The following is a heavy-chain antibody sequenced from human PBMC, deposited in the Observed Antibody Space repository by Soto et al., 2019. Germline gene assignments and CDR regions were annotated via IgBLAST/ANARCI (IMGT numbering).Heavy chain of an antibody. D-gene: IGHD2-15*01. CDR1: GFTFSSYA. J-gene: IGHJ4*02. V-gene: IGHV3-23*01. CDR2: ISGSGGST. Sequence: GGSLRLSCAASGFTFSSYAMSCVRQAPGKGLEWVSGISGSGGSTDYADSVKGRFTSSRDNSKNSLYLQMNSLRAEDTAVYYCAKDQGCSGGSCYRSLSYWGQGT. CDR3: AKDQGCSGGSCYRSLSY.